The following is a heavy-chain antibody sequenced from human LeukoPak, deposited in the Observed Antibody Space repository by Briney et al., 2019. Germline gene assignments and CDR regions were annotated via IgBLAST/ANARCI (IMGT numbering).Heavy chain of an antibody. Sequence: SETLSLTCTVSGGSISSGDYYWSWIRQPPGKGLEWIGYIYYSGSTYYNPSLKSRVTISVDTSKNQFSLKLSSVTAADTAVYYCARYRSGTRTSYYYYYMDVWGKGTTVTVSS. CDR1: GGSISSGDYY. CDR3: ARYRSGTRTSYYYYYMDV. J-gene: IGHJ6*03. D-gene: IGHD2-2*01. V-gene: IGHV4-30-4*08. CDR2: IYYSGST.